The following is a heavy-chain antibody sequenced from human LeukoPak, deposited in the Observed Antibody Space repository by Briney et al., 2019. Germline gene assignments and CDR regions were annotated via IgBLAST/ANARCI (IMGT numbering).Heavy chain of an antibody. Sequence: GASVKVSCKASGYTFTSYYMHWVRQAPGQGLEWMGIINPSGGSTSYAQKFQGRVTMTRDTSTSTVYMELSSLRSEDTAVYYCAREDLDPLGYRYYYYGMDVWGQGTTVTVSS. D-gene: IGHD5-18*01. J-gene: IGHJ6*02. CDR3: AREDLDPLGYRYYYYGMDV. CDR1: GYTFTSYY. V-gene: IGHV1-46*01. CDR2: INPSGGST.